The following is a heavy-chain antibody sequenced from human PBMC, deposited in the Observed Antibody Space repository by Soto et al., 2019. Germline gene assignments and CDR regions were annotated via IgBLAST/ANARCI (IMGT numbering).Heavy chain of an antibody. J-gene: IGHJ4*02. CDR2: IWYDGSNK. V-gene: IGHV3-33*01. D-gene: IGHD3-3*01. Sequence: QVQLVESGGGVVQPGRSLRLSCAASGFTFSSYGMHWVRQAPGKGLEWVAVIWYDGSNKYYADSVKGRFTISRDNSKNTLYLQMNSLSAEDTAVYYCARGSTIFGVVITYYFDYWGQGTLVTVSS. CDR1: GFTFSSYG. CDR3: ARGSTIFGVVITYYFDY.